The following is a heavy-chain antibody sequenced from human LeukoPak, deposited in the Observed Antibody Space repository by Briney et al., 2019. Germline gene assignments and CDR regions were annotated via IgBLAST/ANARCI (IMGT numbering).Heavy chain of an antibody. CDR3: ARHPSSTDLYGGYYMDV. Sequence: SETLSLTCTVSGGSISSYYWTWIRQPAGKGLEWIGRIYPSGSTNYNPSLKSRVTMSVDTSKNQFSLKLSSVTAADTAVYYCARHPSSTDLYGGYYMDVWGEGTTVTVSS. CDR1: GGSISSYY. V-gene: IGHV4-4*07. CDR2: IYPSGST. D-gene: IGHD2-2*01. J-gene: IGHJ6*03.